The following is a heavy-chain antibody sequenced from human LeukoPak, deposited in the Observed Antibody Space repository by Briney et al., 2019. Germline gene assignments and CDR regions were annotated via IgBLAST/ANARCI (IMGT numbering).Heavy chain of an antibody. J-gene: IGHJ6*02. D-gene: IGHD4-11*01. CDR3: ARADYSNDYGMDV. CDR2: IYYSGST. CDR1: GGSISSSSYY. V-gene: IGHV4-39*01. Sequence: SETLSLTCTVSGGSISSSSYYWGWICQPPGKGLEWIGSIYYSGSTYYNPSLKSRVTISVDTSKNQFSLKLSSVTAADTAVYYCARADYSNDYGMDVWGQGTTVTVSS.